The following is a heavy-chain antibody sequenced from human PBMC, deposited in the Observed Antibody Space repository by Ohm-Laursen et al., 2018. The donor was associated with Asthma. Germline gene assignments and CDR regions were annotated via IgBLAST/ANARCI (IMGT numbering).Heavy chain of an antibody. CDR2: IHRAGST. CDR3: ARHTIFAGMDV. J-gene: IGHJ6*02. Sequence: GTLSLTCTLSGASFSTYYWGWIRQPPGKGLEWIGHIHRAGSTNYNPSLESRVTISIDTSTNQFSLKLSSVTAADTAVYYCARHTIFAGMDVWGQGTTVTVSS. CDR1: GASFSTYY. D-gene: IGHD3-3*01. V-gene: IGHV4-59*01.